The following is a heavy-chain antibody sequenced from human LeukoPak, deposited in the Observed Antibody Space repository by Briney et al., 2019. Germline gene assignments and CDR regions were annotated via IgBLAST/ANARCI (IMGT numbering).Heavy chain of an antibody. D-gene: IGHD3-10*01. Sequence: SGTPSPTRPVSGGSLSSYYWSWIRQPPRKRPEWIGCIYYSGSTNYNPSLKSRVTISVDTSKNQFSLKLSSVTAADTAVYYCASSRVSRGAFDIWGQGTMVTVSS. V-gene: IGHV4-59*08. CDR2: IYYSGST. CDR3: ASSRVSRGAFDI. J-gene: IGHJ3*02. CDR1: GGSLSSYY.